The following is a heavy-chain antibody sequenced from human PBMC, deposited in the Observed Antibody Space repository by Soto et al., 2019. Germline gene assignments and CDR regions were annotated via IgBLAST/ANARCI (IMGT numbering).Heavy chain of an antibody. V-gene: IGHV4-39*01. CDR1: GGSISSSSYY. Sequence: QLQLQESGPGLVKPSETLSLTCTVSGGSISSSSYYWGWIRQPPGKGLERIGSIYYSGSTYYNPSLKSRVTISVDTSKNQFSLKLSSVTAADTAVYYCARQAAGPEFDYWGQGTLVTVSS. CDR3: ARQAAGPEFDY. J-gene: IGHJ4*02. D-gene: IGHD6-13*01. CDR2: IYYSGST.